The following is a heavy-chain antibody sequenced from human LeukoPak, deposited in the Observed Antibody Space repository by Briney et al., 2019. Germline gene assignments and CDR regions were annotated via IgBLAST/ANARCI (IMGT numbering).Heavy chain of an antibody. CDR2: IRAYNGNT. CDR3: ARESYDILTGYSYYYYGMDV. V-gene: IGHV1-18*01. J-gene: IGHJ6*02. D-gene: IGHD3-9*01. CDR1: GYTFTSYG. Sequence: ASVKVSCKAAGYTFTSYGISWVRQAPGQGLEWMGGIRAYNGNTNYAQKLQGRVTMTTDTSTSTAYMELRSLRSDDTAVYYCARESYDILTGYSYYYYGMDVWGQGTTVTVSS.